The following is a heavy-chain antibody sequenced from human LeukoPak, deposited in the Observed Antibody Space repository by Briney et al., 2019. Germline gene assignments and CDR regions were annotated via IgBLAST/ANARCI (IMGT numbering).Heavy chain of an antibody. D-gene: IGHD1-26*01. J-gene: IGHJ6*02. CDR1: GFTFSSYW. V-gene: IGHV3-74*01. CDR2: IDSDGSRT. Sequence: GGSLRLSCAASGFTFSSYWMHWVRQAPGKGLGWVSRIDSDGSRTSYADSVKGRFTISRDNAKNTLYLQMNSLRAEDTAVYYCARDPVWELIRRDVWGQGATVTVSS. CDR3: ARDPVWELIRRDV.